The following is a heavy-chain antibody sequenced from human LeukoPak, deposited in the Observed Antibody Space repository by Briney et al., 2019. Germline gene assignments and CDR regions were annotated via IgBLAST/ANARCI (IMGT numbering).Heavy chain of an antibody. CDR2: IYSGGST. J-gene: IGHJ3*02. V-gene: IGHV3-53*01. Sequence: PGGSLRLSCAASGFTVSSNYTSWVRQAPGKGLEGVSVIYSGGSTYYADSVKGRFTISRDNSKNTLYLQMNSLRAEDTAVYYCARLGYGRALGAFDIWGQGTMVTVSS. CDR1: GFTVSSNY. CDR3: ARLGYGRALGAFDI. D-gene: IGHD5-18*01.